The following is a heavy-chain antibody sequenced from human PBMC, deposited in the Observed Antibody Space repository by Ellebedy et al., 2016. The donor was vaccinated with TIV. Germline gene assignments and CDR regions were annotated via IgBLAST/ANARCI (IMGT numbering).Heavy chain of an antibody. J-gene: IGHJ4*02. V-gene: IGHV3-11*04. CDR1: GFTFSGYY. CDR3: ARNRGDGGSDY. D-gene: IGHD4-23*01. Sequence: PGGSLRLSCAASGFTFSGYYMSRFRQAPGKGPEWVSYISYTGDLMYYADSVKGRFTTSRDNAGNSLYLQMNSLRDEDTAVYYCARNRGDGGSDYWGQGTLVTVSS. CDR2: ISYTGDLM.